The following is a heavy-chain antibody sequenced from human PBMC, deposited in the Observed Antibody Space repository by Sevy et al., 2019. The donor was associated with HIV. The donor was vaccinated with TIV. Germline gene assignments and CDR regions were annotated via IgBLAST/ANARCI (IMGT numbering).Heavy chain of an antibody. J-gene: IGHJ4*02. D-gene: IGHD5-18*01. Sequence: GGSLRLSCAASGFTFTNTWMSWVRQAPGKGLEWVGRIKSKTDGGTGDYAAPVKGRFSISRDDSKNTLYLQMNSLKTEDTAVYYCTTGDPYNRYGYMRHYFFDYWGQGTLVTVSS. V-gene: IGHV3-15*01. CDR2: IKSKTDGGTG. CDR3: TTGDPYNRYGYMRHYFFDY. CDR1: GFTFTNTW.